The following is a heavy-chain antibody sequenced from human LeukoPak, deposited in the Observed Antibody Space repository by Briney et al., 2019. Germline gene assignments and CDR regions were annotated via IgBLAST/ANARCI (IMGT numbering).Heavy chain of an antibody. V-gene: IGHV3-30*02. D-gene: IGHD4-17*01. CDR1: GFIFSSYG. J-gene: IGHJ3*01. Sequence: GGSLRLSCAASGFIFSSYGMHWVRQAPGKGLEWVAFIRYDGTNKYYADSVKGRFTISRDNSKNTLYLQMNSLRAEDTAVYYCARDPNGDYIGAFDFRGQGTMVTVSS. CDR2: IRYDGTNK. CDR3: ARDPNGDYIGAFDF.